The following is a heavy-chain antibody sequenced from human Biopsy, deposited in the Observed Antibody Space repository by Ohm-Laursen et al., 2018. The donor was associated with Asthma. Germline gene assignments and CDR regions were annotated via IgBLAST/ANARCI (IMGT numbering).Heavy chain of an antibody. CDR1: EFSLSTSGGG. CDR2: IYWDDDK. J-gene: IGHJ4*02. Sequence: PTQTLTLTCTFSEFSLSTSGGGVGWIRQPPGKALEWLGNIYWDDDKRYSPSLQSRLTITRDTPKDQVVLTMTNMGPVDTGTYYCVHTLVGLKAFDFWGQGTLVTVSS. D-gene: IGHD1-26*01. CDR3: VHTLVGLKAFDF. V-gene: IGHV2-5*02.